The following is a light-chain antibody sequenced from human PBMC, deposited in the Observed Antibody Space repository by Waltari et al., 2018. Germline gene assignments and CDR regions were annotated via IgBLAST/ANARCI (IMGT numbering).Light chain of an antibody. V-gene: IGKV3-15*01. CDR2: DAS. J-gene: IGKJ2*01. CDR1: QSVGNK. Sequence: EIEMTQSPATLSVSPGERATVSCRSSQSVGNKLAWYQPKPGQAPRLLFYDASTRATGIPVRFSGSGSGTEFTLTISSLQSEDFAVYYCQQSNNWPYTFGQGTKLEIK. CDR3: QQSNNWPYT.